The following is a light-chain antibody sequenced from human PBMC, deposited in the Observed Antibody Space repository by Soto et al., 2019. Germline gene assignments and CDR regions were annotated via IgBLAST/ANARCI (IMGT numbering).Light chain of an antibody. Sequence: QSVLTQPASVSGSPGQSITISCTGTSSDVGSYNLVSWYQQHPGKAPKLMIYEVSKRPSGVSNRFSGSKSGNTASLTISGLQAEDEADYYCCSYAGSSTSYVFGTGTKLTV. CDR3: CSYAGSSTSYV. CDR1: SSDVGSYNL. J-gene: IGLJ1*01. CDR2: EVS. V-gene: IGLV2-23*02.